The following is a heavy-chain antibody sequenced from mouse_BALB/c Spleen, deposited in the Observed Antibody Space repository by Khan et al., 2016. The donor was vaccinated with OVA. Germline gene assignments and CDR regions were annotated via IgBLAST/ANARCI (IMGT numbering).Heavy chain of an antibody. D-gene: IGHD2-14*01. CDR3: ERWGYSVCAY. CDR2: IFPGSGTP. Sequence: QVQLKQSGPELVKPGASLKVSCKASGYTFTDYVIGWVRQRTSQGLEWIGDIFPGSGTPYYNENFKDQATLTADKSSNPAYMQLSSMTSEDSAFDYCERWGYSVCAYWGQGTLVTVSA. CDR1: GYTFTDYV. V-gene: IGHV1-77*01. J-gene: IGHJ3*01.